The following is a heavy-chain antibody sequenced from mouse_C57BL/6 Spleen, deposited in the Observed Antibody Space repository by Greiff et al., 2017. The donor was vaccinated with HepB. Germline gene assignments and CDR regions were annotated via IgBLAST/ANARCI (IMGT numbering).Heavy chain of an antibody. CDR3: AKLTGADY. CDR1: GYAFSSSW. D-gene: IGHD4-1*01. CDR2: IYPGDGDT. Sequence: VQVVESGPELVKPGASVKISCKASGYAFSSSWMNWVKQRPGKGLEWIGRIYPGDGDTNYNGKFKGKATLTADKSSSTAYMQLSSLTSEDSAVYFCAKLTGADYWGQGTTLTVSS. J-gene: IGHJ2*01. V-gene: IGHV1-82*01.